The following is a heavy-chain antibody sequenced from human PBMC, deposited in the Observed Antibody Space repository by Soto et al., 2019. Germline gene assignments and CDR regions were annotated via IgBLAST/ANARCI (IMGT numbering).Heavy chain of an antibody. CDR3: ARDHELVAVAWDAFDI. D-gene: IGHD6-19*01. CDR1: GYTFTSYG. CDR2: LSAYNGNT. J-gene: IGHJ3*02. V-gene: IGHV1-18*01. Sequence: QVQLVQSGAEVKKPGASVKVSCKASGYTFTSYGISWVRQAPGQGLEWMGWLSAYNGNTNYAQKLQGRVTMTTDTSTSTAYMELGSLRSDDTAVYYCARDHELVAVAWDAFDIWGQGTMVTVSS.